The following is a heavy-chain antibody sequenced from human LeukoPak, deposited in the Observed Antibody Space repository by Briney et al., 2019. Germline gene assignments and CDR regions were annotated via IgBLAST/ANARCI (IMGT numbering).Heavy chain of an antibody. CDR2: INGDGSST. V-gene: IGHV3-74*01. CDR1: GFTLSNYW. Sequence: GGSLRLSCAASGFTLSNYWMHWVRQAPGKGLVWVSRINGDGSSTSNADAVKGRFTISRDNAKNTLFLQMNSLRAEDTAVYYCARESSWAPDYWGQGTLVTVSS. D-gene: IGHD1-26*01. J-gene: IGHJ4*02. CDR3: ARESSWAPDY.